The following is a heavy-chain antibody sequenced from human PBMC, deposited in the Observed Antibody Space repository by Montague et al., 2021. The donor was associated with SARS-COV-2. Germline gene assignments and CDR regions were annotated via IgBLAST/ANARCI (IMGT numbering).Heavy chain of an antibody. Sequence: SLRLSCAASGFTFSDHSMSWVRQAPGKGLQWVSRISTSGEIKYYADSVKGRFSISRDNAEKAVSLQMNSLRDDDTAIYYCARDALAASGSFDYWGPGILVTVSS. CDR1: GFTFSDHS. CDR3: ARDALAASGSFDY. D-gene: IGHD6-13*01. J-gene: IGHJ4*02. CDR2: ISTSGEIK. V-gene: IGHV3-48*02.